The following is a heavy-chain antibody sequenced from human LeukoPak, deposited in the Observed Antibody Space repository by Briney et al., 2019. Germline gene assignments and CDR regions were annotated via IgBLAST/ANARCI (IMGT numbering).Heavy chain of an antibody. CDR1: GFTFSSYG. D-gene: IGHD2-2*02. V-gene: IGHV3-30*02. CDR3: AKNSLGYCSSTSCYKGGFDY. Sequence: GRSLRLSCAASGFTFSSYGMHWVRQAPGKGLEWVAFIRYDGSNKYYADSVKGRFTISRDNSKNTLYLQMNSLRAEDTAVYYCAKNSLGYCSSTSCYKGGFDYWGQGTLVTVSS. J-gene: IGHJ4*02. CDR2: IRYDGSNK.